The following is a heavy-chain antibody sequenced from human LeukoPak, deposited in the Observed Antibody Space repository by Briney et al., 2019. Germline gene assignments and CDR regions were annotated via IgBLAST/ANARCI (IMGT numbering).Heavy chain of an antibody. D-gene: IGHD4-17*01. Sequence: SGGSLRLSCAASGFTFISYSMNWVRQAPGKGLEWVSSISSSSSYIYYADSVKGRFTISRDNAKNSLYLQMNSLRAEDTAVYYCARQSGDYAVEYFQHWGQGTLVTVSS. CDR1: GFTFISYS. V-gene: IGHV3-21*01. CDR3: ARQSGDYAVEYFQH. CDR2: ISSSSSYI. J-gene: IGHJ1*01.